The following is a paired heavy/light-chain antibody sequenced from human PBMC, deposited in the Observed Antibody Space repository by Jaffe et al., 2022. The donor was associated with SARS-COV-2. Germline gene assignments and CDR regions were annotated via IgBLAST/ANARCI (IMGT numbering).Heavy chain of an antibody. V-gene: IGHV3-33*01. D-gene: IGHD2-2*01. CDR3: ARELVVTLNFYYGMDV. CDR2: IWFDGSNK. CDR1: GFTFSNYG. Sequence: QVQLVESGGGVVQPGRSLRLSCAASGFTFSNYGMHWLRQAPGKGLEWVAVIWFDGSNKYYADSVKGRFTISRDNSKNSLYLQMNSLRAEDTAVYYCARELVVTLNFYYGMDVWGQGTTVAVSS. J-gene: IGHJ6*02.
Light chain of an antibody. CDR3: QQRSDWPLT. CDR2: DAS. V-gene: IGKV3-11*01. Sequence: EIVLTQSPATLSLSPGERATLSCRASQSVSSFLAWYQQKPGQAPRLLIYDASNRATGIPARFSGSGSGTDFTLTISSLEPEDFAVYYCQQRSDWPLTFGGGTKVEIK. CDR1: QSVSSF. J-gene: IGKJ4*01.